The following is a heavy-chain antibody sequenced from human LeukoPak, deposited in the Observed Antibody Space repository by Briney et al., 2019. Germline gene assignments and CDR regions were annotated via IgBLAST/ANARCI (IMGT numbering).Heavy chain of an antibody. D-gene: IGHD3-10*01. CDR1: GFTLSSYW. J-gene: IGHJ3*02. V-gene: IGHV3-7*03. CDR3: ARDWVAGVPFDAFDI. Sequence: GGSLRLSCAASGFTLSSYWMSWVRQAPGKGLEWVANIKEDGSEKYYVNSVKGRFTISRDNAKNSLYLHMNSLTAEDTAMYYCARDWVAGVPFDAFDIWGQGTMVSVSS. CDR2: IKEDGSEK.